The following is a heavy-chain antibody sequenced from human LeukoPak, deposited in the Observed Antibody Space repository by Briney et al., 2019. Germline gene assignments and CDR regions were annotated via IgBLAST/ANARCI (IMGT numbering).Heavy chain of an antibody. CDR3: ARGKSGYDYGLDS. Sequence: SVKVSCKASGGTFSSHAISWVRQAPGQGLEWVGGIIPVFGTTNYAQKFQGRVTDTTDESTSTGYMELRSLRSDDTAVYYCARGKSGYDYGLDSWGQGTPVTVSS. D-gene: IGHD5-12*01. V-gene: IGHV1-69*05. CDR1: GGTFSSHA. CDR2: IIPVFGTT. J-gene: IGHJ4*02.